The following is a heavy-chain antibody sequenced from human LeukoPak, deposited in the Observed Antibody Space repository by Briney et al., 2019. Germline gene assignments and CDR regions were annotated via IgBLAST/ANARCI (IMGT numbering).Heavy chain of an antibody. Sequence: PGGSLRLSCAASGFTVSSNYMSWVRQAPGKGLEWVSVIYSGGSTYYADSVKGRFTISRDNSKNTLYLQMNSLRAEDTAVYYCARVPYDGSGPLDYWGQGTLVTVSS. CDR2: IYSGGST. CDR3: ARVPYDGSGPLDY. CDR1: GFTVSSNY. J-gene: IGHJ4*02. V-gene: IGHV3-53*01. D-gene: IGHD3-22*01.